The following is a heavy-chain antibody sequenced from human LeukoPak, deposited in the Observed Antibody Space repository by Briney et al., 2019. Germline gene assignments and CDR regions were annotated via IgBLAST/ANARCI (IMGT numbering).Heavy chain of an antibody. J-gene: IGHJ6*03. D-gene: IGHD3-10*01. CDR1: GYTFTDYY. V-gene: IGHV1-2*02. CDR3: ARAAYGSGGLNYYYYMDV. Sequence: ASVKVSCKASGYTFTDYYIHWVRQAPGQGLEWMGWINPNSGGTNYAQKFQARVTMTRDTSTSTAYMELSRLRSDDTAVYYCARAAYGSGGLNYYYYMDVWGKGTTVTVSS. CDR2: INPNSGGT.